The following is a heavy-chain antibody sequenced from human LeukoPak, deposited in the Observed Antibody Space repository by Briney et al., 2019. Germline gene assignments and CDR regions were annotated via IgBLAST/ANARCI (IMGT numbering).Heavy chain of an antibody. J-gene: IGHJ6*02. V-gene: IGHV3-23*01. CDR2: ISGSGGSI. CDR3: ARDVGLRARYSMDV. Sequence: PGGSLRLSCAASGFTFSSYAMSWVRQAPGKGLEWVSAISGSGGSIYYADSVKGRFTISRDNSKNTLYLQMNSLRAEDTAVYYCARDVGLRARYSMDVWGQGTTVTVSS. CDR1: GFTFSSYA. D-gene: IGHD2-21*02.